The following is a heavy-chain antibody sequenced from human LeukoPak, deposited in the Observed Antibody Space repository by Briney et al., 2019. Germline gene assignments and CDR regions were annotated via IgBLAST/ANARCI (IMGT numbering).Heavy chain of an antibody. J-gene: IGHJ4*02. V-gene: IGHV3-49*03. CDR1: GFTFGDYA. Sequence: GGSLRLSCTASGFTFGDYAMSWFRQAPGKGLEWVGFIRSKAYGGTTEYAASVKGRFTISRDDSKSIAYLQMNSLKTEDTAVYYRTREGLITFGGVIVTGGVSWGQGTLVTVSS. CDR3: TREGLITFGGVIVTGGVS. D-gene: IGHD3-16*02. CDR2: IRSKAYGGTT.